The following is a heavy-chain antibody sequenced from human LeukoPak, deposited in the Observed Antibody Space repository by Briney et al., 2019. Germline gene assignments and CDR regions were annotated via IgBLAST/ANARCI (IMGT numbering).Heavy chain of an antibody. CDR2: IRFDGSNK. V-gene: IGHV3-30*02. CDR3: AKDPNSMAVAGLLFDY. J-gene: IGHJ4*02. D-gene: IGHD6-19*01. CDR1: GFTFSSYG. Sequence: PGGSLRLSCAASGFTFSSYGMHWVRQAPGKGLEWVAFIRFDGSNKYYVDSVRGRFTISRDNSKNTLYLQMNSLRAEDTAVYYCAKDPNSMAVAGLLFDYWGQGTLVTVSS.